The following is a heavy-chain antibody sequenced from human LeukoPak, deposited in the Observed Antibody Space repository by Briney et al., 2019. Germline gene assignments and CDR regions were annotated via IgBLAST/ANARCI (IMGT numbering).Heavy chain of an antibody. D-gene: IGHD6-6*01. V-gene: IGHV1-2*02. J-gene: IGHJ4*02. CDR3: ARDGAARPEYDY. Sequence: SLKVSCKASGYTFTGYYMHWARQAPGQGLEWMGWINPNSGGTNYAQKFQGRVTMTRDTSISTAYMELSRLRSDDTAVYYCARDGAARPEYDYWGQGTLVTVSS. CDR1: GYTFTGYY. CDR2: INPNSGGT.